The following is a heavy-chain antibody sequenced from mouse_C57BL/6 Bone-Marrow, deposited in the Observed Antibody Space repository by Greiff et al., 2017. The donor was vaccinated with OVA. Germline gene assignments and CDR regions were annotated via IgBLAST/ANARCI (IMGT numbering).Heavy chain of an antibody. D-gene: IGHD1-1*01. CDR3: ARHVPYYGSRYYAMDY. V-gene: IGHV1-62-2*01. CDR2: FYPGSGSI. J-gene: IGHJ4*01. Sequence: QVQLKQSGAELVKPGASVKLSCKASGYTFTEYTIHWVKQRSGQGLEWIGWFYPGSGSIKYNEKFKDKATLTADKSSSTVYMELSRLTSEDSAVYFCARHVPYYGSRYYAMDYWGQGTSVTVSS. CDR1: GYTFTEYT.